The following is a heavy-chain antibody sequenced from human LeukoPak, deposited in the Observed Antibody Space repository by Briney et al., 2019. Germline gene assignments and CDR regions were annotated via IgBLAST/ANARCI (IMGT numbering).Heavy chain of an antibody. D-gene: IGHD3-10*01. CDR2: ISGSGGST. V-gene: IGHV3-23*01. Sequence: GGSLRLSCAASGFTFSSYAMSWVRQAPGKGLEWVSAISGSGGSTYYADSVKGRFTISRDNSKNTLYLQMNSLRAEDTAVYYCAKDRVTMVRGVIKVDYFDYWGQGTLVNVSS. J-gene: IGHJ4*02. CDR3: AKDRVTMVRGVIKVDYFDY. CDR1: GFTFSSYA.